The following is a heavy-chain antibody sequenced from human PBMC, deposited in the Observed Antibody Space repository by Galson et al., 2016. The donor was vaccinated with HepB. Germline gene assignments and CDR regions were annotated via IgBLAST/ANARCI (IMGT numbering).Heavy chain of an antibody. V-gene: IGHV3-48*03. CDR2: ISGGGETT. D-gene: IGHD1-26*01. Sequence: SLRLSCAASGFSFSNYEMNWVRQAPGKGLEWVAYISGGGETTYYADSVRGRFTISRDNARDSVFLQMTSPRVEDTARYYCARDALGTWDLTTWGQGTLVSVSS. J-gene: IGHJ1*01. CDR3: ARDALGTWDLTT. CDR1: GFSFSNYE.